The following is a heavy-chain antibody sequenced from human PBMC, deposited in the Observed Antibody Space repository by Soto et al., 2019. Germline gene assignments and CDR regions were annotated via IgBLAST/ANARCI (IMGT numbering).Heavy chain of an antibody. J-gene: IGHJ4*02. Sequence: QVQLVQSGAEVKKPGASVKVSCKASGYTFTSYGISWVRQAPGQGLEWMGWSSAYNGNTNYAQKLPGRVTMTTDTSPSTAYMELRSLRSDDTAVYYCARDASIAVAGISPQGNFDYRGQGTLVTVSS. CDR1: GYTFTSYG. D-gene: IGHD6-19*01. CDR2: SSAYNGNT. CDR3: ARDASIAVAGISPQGNFDY. V-gene: IGHV1-18*01.